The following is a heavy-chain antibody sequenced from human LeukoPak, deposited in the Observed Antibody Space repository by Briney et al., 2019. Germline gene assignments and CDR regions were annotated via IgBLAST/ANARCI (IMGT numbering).Heavy chain of an antibody. Sequence: GGSLRLSCAGSGFTFSHYNMIWIRQAPGKGLEWVSYISRSSTTIYYADSVKGRFTISRDNSNHTLYLQMNSMRAEDTAVYYCSTGDMILDYWGQGTLVTVSS. CDR2: ISRSSTTI. D-gene: IGHD3-22*01. V-gene: IGHV3-48*01. CDR3: STGDMILDY. J-gene: IGHJ4*02. CDR1: GFTFSHYN.